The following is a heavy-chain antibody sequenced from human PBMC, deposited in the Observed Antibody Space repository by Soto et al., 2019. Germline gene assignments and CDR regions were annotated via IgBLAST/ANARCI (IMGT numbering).Heavy chain of an antibody. CDR2: ISWNSGSI. CDR1: GLTFDDYA. CDR3: AKDRAAAGRSPGY. V-gene: IGHV3-9*01. D-gene: IGHD6-13*01. Sequence: ALRLSCAASGLTFDDYAMHWVRQAPGKGLEWVSGISWNSGSIGYADSVKGRFTISRDNAKNSLYLQMNSLRAEDTALYYCAKDRAAAGRSPGYWGQGT. J-gene: IGHJ4*02.